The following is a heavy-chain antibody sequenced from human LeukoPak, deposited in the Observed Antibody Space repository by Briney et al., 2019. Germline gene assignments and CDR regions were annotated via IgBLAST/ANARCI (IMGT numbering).Heavy chain of an antibody. D-gene: IGHD3/OR15-3a*01. CDR3: ATDVGLGD. J-gene: IGHJ4*02. CDR2: INWNGGST. CDR1: GFTFDDYG. V-gene: IGHV3-20*04. Sequence: GGSLRLSCAASGFTFDDYGMSWVRQAPGKGLEGVSGINWNGGSTGYADSVKGQSTISRDNAKNILFLQVNNLRVEYTAVYYCATDVGLGDRGQGTLVTVSA.